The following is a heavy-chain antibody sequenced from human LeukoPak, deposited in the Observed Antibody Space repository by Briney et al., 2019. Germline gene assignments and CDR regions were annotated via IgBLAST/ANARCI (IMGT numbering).Heavy chain of an antibody. Sequence: PGGSLRLSCAASGFTFSSYAMSWVRQAPGKGLEWVAVIWYDGSNKYYADSVKGRFTISRDNSKNTLYLQMNSLRAEDTAVYYCARDGVVPYYFDYWGQGTLVTVSS. J-gene: IGHJ4*02. CDR1: GFTFSSYA. D-gene: IGHD2-15*01. CDR3: ARDGVVPYYFDY. CDR2: IWYDGSNK. V-gene: IGHV3-33*08.